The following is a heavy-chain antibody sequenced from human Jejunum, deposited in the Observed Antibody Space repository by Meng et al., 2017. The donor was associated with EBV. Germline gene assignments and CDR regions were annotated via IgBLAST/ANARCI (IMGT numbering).Heavy chain of an antibody. CDR1: GYTFNSHY. CDR3: ARDVSDSNKAWWLDP. CDR2: INPNGGSS. J-gene: IGHJ5*02. D-gene: IGHD3-22*01. V-gene: IGHV1-46*02. Sequence: QVQLVQSGTEVKKPGASVKVSCKASGYTFNSHYMHWVRQAPGQGLEWMGIINPNGGSSTYAQKFQDRVTMTRDMSTSTDYMELSSLGSEDTAIYYYARDVSDSNKAWWLDPWGQGTLVTVSS.